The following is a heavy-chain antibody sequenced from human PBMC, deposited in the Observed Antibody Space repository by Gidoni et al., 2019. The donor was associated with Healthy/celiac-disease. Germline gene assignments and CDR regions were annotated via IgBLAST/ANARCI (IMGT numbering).Heavy chain of an antibody. CDR1: GFTFSSYW. CDR2: IKQDGSEK. CDR3: ARAWGDNSNWGYFDY. J-gene: IGHJ4*02. D-gene: IGHD6-13*01. V-gene: IGHV3-7*01. Sequence: EVQLVESGGGLVQPGGSLRLSCAASGFTFSSYWMSWVRQAPGKGLGWVANIKQDGSEKYYVDSVKGRFTISRDNAKNSLYLQMNSLRVDDTAVYFCARAWGDNSNWGYFDYWGQGTLVTVSS.